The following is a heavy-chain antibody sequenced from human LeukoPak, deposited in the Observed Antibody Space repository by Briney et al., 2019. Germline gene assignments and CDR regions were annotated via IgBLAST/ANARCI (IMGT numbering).Heavy chain of an antibody. V-gene: IGHV3-30*18. D-gene: IGHD3-22*01. CDR1: GFTFSSYA. Sequence: GRSLRLSCAASGFTFSSYAMHWVRQAPGKGLEWVAVISYDGTDKYYTDSVKGRFIISRDNSKNRLYLQMNSLRVEDTAVYYCAKDFVDYDSSGYLGYWGQGTLVTVSS. J-gene: IGHJ4*02. CDR2: ISYDGTDK. CDR3: AKDFVDYDSSGYLGY.